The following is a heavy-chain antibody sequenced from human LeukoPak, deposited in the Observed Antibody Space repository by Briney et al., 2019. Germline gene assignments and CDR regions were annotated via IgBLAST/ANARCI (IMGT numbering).Heavy chain of an antibody. V-gene: IGHV4-59*01. CDR2: IYYSGST. CDR1: GGSISSYY. CDR3: ARVRIEGGYWSSTSRPRYYHGMDV. J-gene: IGHJ6*02. Sequence: SETLSLTCTVSGGSISSYYWSWIRQPPGKGLEWIGYIYYSGSTNYNPSLKSRVTISVDTSKNQFSLKLSSVTAADTAVYYCARVRIEGGYWSSTSRPRYYHGMDVWGQGTTVTVSS. D-gene: IGHD2-2*01.